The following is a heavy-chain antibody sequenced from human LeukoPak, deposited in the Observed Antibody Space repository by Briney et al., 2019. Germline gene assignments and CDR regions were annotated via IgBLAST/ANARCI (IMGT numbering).Heavy chain of an antibody. J-gene: IGHJ4*02. CDR3: GRERVSAYDY. V-gene: IGHV3-7*01. Sequence: PGGSLRLSCAASGFIFSDYWMGWVRLAPGKEPQWVASIKPDGNEQYYVDSVGGRFVISRDNSRDSLSLQMYGLRDDDTAVYYCGRERVSAYDYWGQGSLVTVTS. CDR2: IKPDGNEQ. CDR1: GFIFSDYW.